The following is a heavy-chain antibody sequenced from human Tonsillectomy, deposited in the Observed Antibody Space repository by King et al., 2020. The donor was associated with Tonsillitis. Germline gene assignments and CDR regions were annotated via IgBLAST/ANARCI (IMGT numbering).Heavy chain of an antibody. CDR1: GFDFSSYA. CDR3: AKDSYYDFWGGYPDL. D-gene: IGHD3-3*01. Sequence: VQLVESGGGVVQPGGSLRLSCASSGFDFSSYAMHWVRQAPGKGLEWVAVISYDGTDKYYADSVKGRFTISRDNSKSTLYLEMNSLRAEDTAVYYCAKDSYYDFWGGYPDLWGQGTLVTVSS. J-gene: IGHJ5*02. CDR2: ISYDGTDK. V-gene: IGHV3-30*18.